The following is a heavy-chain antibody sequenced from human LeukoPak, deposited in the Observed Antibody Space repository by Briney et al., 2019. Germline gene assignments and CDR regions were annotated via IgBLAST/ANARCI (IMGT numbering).Heavy chain of an antibody. CDR3: AKDIAAAATDDY. Sequence: GGSLRLSCAASGFTFNNYAMTWVRQAPGKGLEWVSAISGSGHTTYYADSVMGRFSISRDNSKNTLFLQMTSLGVDDTAVYYCAKDIAAAATDDYWGQGTLVTVSS. D-gene: IGHD6-13*01. V-gene: IGHV3-23*01. J-gene: IGHJ4*02. CDR1: GFTFNNYA. CDR2: ISGSGHTT.